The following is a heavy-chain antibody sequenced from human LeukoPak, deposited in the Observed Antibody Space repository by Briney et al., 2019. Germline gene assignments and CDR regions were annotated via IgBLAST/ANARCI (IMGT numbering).Heavy chain of an antibody. Sequence: SETLSLTCTVSGYSISSGYYWGWIRQPPGKGLEWIGSIYHSGSTYYNPSLKSRVTISVDASKNHFSLKLSSVTAADTAVYYCARTWGLYPYYFDYWGQGTLVTVSS. J-gene: IGHJ4*02. CDR1: GYSISSGYY. CDR2: IYHSGST. D-gene: IGHD3-16*01. CDR3: ARTWGLYPYYFDY. V-gene: IGHV4-38-2*02.